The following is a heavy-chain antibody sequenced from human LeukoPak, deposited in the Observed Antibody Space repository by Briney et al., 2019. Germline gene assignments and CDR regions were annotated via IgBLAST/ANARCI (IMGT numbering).Heavy chain of an antibody. CDR3: ARGRGQFDY. CDR1: GFTFNRNA. D-gene: IGHD3-10*01. V-gene: IGHV3-23*01. CDR2: IGGSGDKT. J-gene: IGHJ4*02. Sequence: GGSLRLSCAASGFTFNRNAISWVRQAPGKGLEWVSTIGGSGDKTFYADSVKGRFTISRDNSKNSLYLQMNSLRAEDTAVYYCARGRGQFDYWGQGTLVTVSS.